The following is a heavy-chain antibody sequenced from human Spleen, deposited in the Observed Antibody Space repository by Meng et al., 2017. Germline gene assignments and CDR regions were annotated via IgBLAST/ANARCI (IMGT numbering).Heavy chain of an antibody. V-gene: IGHV4-39*07. D-gene: IGHD2-15*01. CDR1: GGSISSSSYY. CDR2: IYYSGST. Sequence: SETLSLTCTVSGGSISSSSYYWGWIRQPPGKGLEWIGIIYYSGSTYYNPSLKSRVTISVDTSNNQFSLKLSSVTAADTAVYYCASGYCSADSCPWYFDLWGRGTLVTVSS. CDR3: ASGYCSADSCPWYFDL. J-gene: IGHJ2*01.